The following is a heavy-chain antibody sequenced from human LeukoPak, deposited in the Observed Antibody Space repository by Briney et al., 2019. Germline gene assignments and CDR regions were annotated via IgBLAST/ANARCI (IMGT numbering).Heavy chain of an antibody. Sequence: PSETLSLTCTVSGYSISSGYYWGWIRQPPGKGLEWIGSIYHSGSTYYNPSLKSRVTISVDTSKNQFSLELSSVTAADTAVYYCAREIAAAGPLDYWGQGTLVTVSS. CDR3: AREIAAAGPLDY. V-gene: IGHV4-38-2*02. CDR2: IYHSGST. CDR1: GYSISSGYY. J-gene: IGHJ4*02. D-gene: IGHD6-13*01.